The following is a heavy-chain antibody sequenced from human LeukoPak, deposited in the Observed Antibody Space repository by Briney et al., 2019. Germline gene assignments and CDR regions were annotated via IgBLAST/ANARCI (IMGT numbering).Heavy chain of an antibody. Sequence: SETPSLICAVYGGSFSGYYWSRIRQPPGKGLEWIGEINHSGSTNYNPSLKSRVTISVDTSKNQFSLKLSSVAAADTAVYYCARSLVRGVMGYNWFDPCGQGTLVTVSS. CDR3: ARSLVRGVMGYNWFDP. CDR1: GGSFSGYY. D-gene: IGHD3-10*01. J-gene: IGHJ5*02. V-gene: IGHV4-34*01. CDR2: INHSGST.